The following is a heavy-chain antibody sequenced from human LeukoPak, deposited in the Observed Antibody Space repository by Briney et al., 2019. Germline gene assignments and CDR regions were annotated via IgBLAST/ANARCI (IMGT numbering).Heavy chain of an antibody. J-gene: IGHJ5*02. CDR1: GGSISSTNW. CDR3: ARSSSNPSSSWYS. Sequence: PSGTLSLTCAVSGGSISSTNWWSWVRQPPGKGLEWIGEIYHSGSTNYNPPLKSRVTISVDKSKNQFSLKLSSVTAADTAVYYCARSSSNPSSSWYSWGQGTLVTVSS. CDR2: IYHSGST. D-gene: IGHD6-13*01. V-gene: IGHV4-4*02.